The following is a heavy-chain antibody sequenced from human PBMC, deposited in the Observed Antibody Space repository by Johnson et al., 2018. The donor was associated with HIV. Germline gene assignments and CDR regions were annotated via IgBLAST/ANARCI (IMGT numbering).Heavy chain of an antibody. CDR1: GFTFSDYW. D-gene: IGHD3-3*01. CDR2: IKQDGSET. V-gene: IGHV3-7*01. CDR3: ARESRYNFWSGYDAFDI. J-gene: IGHJ3*02. Sequence: VQLVESGGGLVQPGGSLRLSCAGSGFTFSDYWMKWVRQAPGKGLEWVAKIKQDGSETYYVDSVKGRFTISRDNAKNTLYLQMNSLRAEDTAVYYCARESRYNFWSGYDAFDIWGQGTMVTVSS.